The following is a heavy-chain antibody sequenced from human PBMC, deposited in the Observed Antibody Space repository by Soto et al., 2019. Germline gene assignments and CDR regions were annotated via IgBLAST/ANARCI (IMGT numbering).Heavy chain of an antibody. Sequence: WETLSLTCTVSGWSFSGYYWMWILQPPGKGLESTRAINHSGSTNYNPSLKSRVTISVDTSKNQFSLNLSSVTAADTAVYYCARGGYCSGGSCYTPASAYYYYYGMDVWGQGTTVTVSS. J-gene: IGHJ6*01. CDR1: GWSFSGYY. CDR3: ARGGYCSGGSCYTPASAYYYYYGMDV. V-gene: IGHV4-34*01. D-gene: IGHD2-15*01. CDR2: INHSGST.